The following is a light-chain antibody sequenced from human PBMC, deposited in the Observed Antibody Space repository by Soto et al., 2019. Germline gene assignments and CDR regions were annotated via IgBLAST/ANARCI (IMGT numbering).Light chain of an antibody. CDR3: QQHVFPRPT. CDR2: GAS. CDR1: QSVSSSH. J-gene: IGKJ1*01. Sequence: EIVLTQSPGTLSLSPGERATLSCGASQSVSSSHFAWYQQKPGQAPRLLIYGASSRATGIPHRFSGSGSGTDLTLTTNTLETDDFAVYYCQQHVFPRPTFGQRTKV. V-gene: IGKV3-20*01.